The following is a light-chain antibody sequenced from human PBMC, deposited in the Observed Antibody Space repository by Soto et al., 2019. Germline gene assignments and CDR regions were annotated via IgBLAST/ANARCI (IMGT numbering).Light chain of an antibody. CDR2: GSS. Sequence: DIQMTQSPSSVSASVGDTVTIACRASQYIGTWLAWYQQKPGKAPNLLIYGSSTLQTGVPSRFTGSGSGTDFTLILTSLQPGDFATYFCQQGNSFPRALGQGTKVDIK. J-gene: IGKJ1*01. CDR3: QQGNSFPRA. CDR1: QYIGTW. V-gene: IGKV1-12*01.